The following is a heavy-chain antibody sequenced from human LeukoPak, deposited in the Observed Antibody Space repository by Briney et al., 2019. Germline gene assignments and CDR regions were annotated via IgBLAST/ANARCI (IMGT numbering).Heavy chain of an antibody. D-gene: IGHD2-15*01. CDR2: ISGNSGST. CDR3: AKGCSGDSCFSFDY. CDR1: GFTFSTYA. J-gene: IGHJ4*02. V-gene: IGHV3-23*01. Sequence: GGSLRLSCAASGFTFSTYAMTWVRQAPGKGLEWVSAISGNSGSTYYADSVKGRFTISRDNSKNTLLLQMNSLRAEDTAVYYCAKGCSGDSCFSFDYWGQGTLVTVSS.